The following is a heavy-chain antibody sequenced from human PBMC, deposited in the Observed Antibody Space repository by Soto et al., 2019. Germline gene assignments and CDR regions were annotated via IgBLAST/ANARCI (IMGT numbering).Heavy chain of an antibody. J-gene: IGHJ6*02. CDR2: IYPDDSDT. D-gene: IGHD2-21*01. Sequence: GESLKISCQSSGSTFSTYWVAWVRQRPGKALEWLGLIYPDDSDTRYNPSFRGQVTISAEKSSSTIFLQWSSLKASDTATYYCARQRRAAADNCFLCPLGVWGQGTTVAVSS. V-gene: IGHV5-51*01. CDR3: ARQRRAAADNCFLCPLGV. CDR1: GSTFSTYW.